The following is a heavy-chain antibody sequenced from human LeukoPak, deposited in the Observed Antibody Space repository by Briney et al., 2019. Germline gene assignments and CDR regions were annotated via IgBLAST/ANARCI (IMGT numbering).Heavy chain of an antibody. J-gene: IGHJ2*01. D-gene: IGHD3-10*01. CDR2: ISSSGGSS. V-gene: IGHV3-64D*06. Sequence: PGGSLRLSCSASGFTLSSYTMHWVRQAPGKGLEYVSAISSSGGSSYHADSVKGRFTISRDNSKNTLYLQMSSLRAEDTAVYYCVKSGSGSYSWYFDLWGRGTLVTVSS. CDR3: VKSGSGSYSWYFDL. CDR1: GFTLSSYT.